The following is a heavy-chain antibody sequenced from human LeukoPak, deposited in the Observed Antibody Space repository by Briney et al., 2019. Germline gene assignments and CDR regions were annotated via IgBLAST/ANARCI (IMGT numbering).Heavy chain of an antibody. D-gene: IGHD4-17*01. Sequence: SVKVSCKASGGTFSSYAISWVRQAPGQGLEWMGGIIPICGTANFAQKFQGRVTITADESTSTAYMELSSLRSEDTAVYYCARDLYGDYNFDYWGQGTLVTVSS. CDR1: GGTFSSYA. CDR3: ARDLYGDYNFDY. V-gene: IGHV1-69*01. CDR2: IIPICGTA. J-gene: IGHJ4*02.